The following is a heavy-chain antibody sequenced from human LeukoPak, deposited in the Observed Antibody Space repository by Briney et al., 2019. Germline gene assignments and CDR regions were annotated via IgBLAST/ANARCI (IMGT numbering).Heavy chain of an antibody. CDR2: IYHSGST. V-gene: IGHV4-30-2*01. CDR1: GGSISSGGYY. D-gene: IGHD3-3*01. J-gene: IGHJ4*02. Sequence: PSETLSLTCTVSGGSISSGGYYWSWIRQPPGKGLEWIGYIYHSGSTYYNPSLKSRVTISVDRSKNQFSLKLSSVTAADTAVYYCATAITHMDYWGQGTLVTVSS. CDR3: ATAITHMDY.